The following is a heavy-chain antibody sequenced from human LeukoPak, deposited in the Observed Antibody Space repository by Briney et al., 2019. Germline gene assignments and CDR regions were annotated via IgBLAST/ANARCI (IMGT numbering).Heavy chain of an antibody. D-gene: IGHD3-10*01. Sequence: GGSLRLSCAASGYTFSSFDMHWARQAAGKGLEWVSGIGADGDTYSPGSVKGRFTISRENGKNSLYLQMNSLRDGDTGVYYCASVAYGSGSYHFDYWGQGMLVTVSS. CDR3: ASVAYGSGSYHFDY. J-gene: IGHJ4*02. V-gene: IGHV3-13*04. CDR1: GYTFSSFD. CDR2: IGADGDT.